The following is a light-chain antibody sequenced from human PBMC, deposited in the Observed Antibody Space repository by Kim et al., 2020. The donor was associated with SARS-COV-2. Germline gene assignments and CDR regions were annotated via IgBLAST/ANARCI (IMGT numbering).Light chain of an antibody. Sequence: PGKTARITCGGNNIGSKSVHWYQQKPGQAPVLVIYYDSDRPSGIPERFSGSNSGNTATLTISRVEAGDEADYYCQVWDSSSDHLWVFGTGTKVTVL. J-gene: IGLJ1*01. CDR3: QVWDSSSDHLWV. CDR2: YDS. CDR1: NIGSKS. V-gene: IGLV3-21*04.